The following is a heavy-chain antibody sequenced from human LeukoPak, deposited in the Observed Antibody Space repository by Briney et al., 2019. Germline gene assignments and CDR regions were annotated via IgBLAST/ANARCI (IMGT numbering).Heavy chain of an antibody. V-gene: IGHV3-23*01. D-gene: IGHD4-17*01. CDR3: AKGIYGDYRRGFDY. J-gene: IGHJ4*02. Sequence: PGGSLRLSCAASGFTFSSSAMSWVRQAPGKGLEWVSTISGSGSGIYYADSVKGRFTISRDNSKNMVHLQMNSLRAEDTAVYYCAKGIYGDYRRGFDYWGQGTPVTVSS. CDR1: GFTFSSSA. CDR2: ISGSGSGI.